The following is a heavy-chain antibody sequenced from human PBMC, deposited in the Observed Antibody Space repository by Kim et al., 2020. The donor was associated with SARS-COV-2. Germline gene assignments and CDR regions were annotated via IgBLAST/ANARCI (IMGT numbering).Heavy chain of an antibody. D-gene: IGHD3-3*01. Sequence: SETLSLTCAVYGGSFSSYHWTWIRRRPGKGLEWIGEINHSVTTNSNRSLKSRVTISLDTSKNQFSLKLRSVSAADTAVYYCARGRAGVVPSPILGIGPYYEYFARDVWGQGTTVTISS. CDR3: ARGRAGVVPSPILGIGPYYEYFARDV. CDR1: GGSFSSYH. J-gene: IGHJ6*02. CDR2: INHSVTT. V-gene: IGHV4-34*01.